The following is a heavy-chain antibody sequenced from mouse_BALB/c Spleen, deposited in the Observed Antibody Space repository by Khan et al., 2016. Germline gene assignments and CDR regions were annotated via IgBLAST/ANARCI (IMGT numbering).Heavy chain of an antibody. Sequence: VQLQESGAELMKPGASVKISCKATGYTFSSYWIEWVKQRPGHGLELIGEILPGSGSTNYNEKFRGKATFTADTSSNTAYMQLSSLTSEDSAVHYCARTDRRGYFDYWGQGTTLTVSS. CDR3: ARTDRRGYFDY. CDR1: GYTFSSYW. V-gene: IGHV1-9*01. CDR2: ILPGSGST. J-gene: IGHJ2*01.